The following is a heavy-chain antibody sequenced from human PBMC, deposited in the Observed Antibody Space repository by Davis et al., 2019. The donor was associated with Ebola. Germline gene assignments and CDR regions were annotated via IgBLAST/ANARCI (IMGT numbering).Heavy chain of an antibody. CDR1: GGSISSSSYY. Sequence: SETLSLTCTLSGGSISSSSYYWGWIRQPPGKGLEWIGEINHSGSTNYNPSLKSRVTISVDTSKNQFSLKLSSVTAADTAVYYCARGGQLVPFDYWGQGTLVTVSS. D-gene: IGHD6-6*01. V-gene: IGHV4-39*07. J-gene: IGHJ4*02. CDR2: INHSGST. CDR3: ARGGQLVPFDY.